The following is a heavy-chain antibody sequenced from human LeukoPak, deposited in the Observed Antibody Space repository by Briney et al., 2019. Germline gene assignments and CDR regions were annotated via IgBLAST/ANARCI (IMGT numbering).Heavy chain of an antibody. Sequence: GASVKVSCTASGGTFSSYAISWVRQAPGQGLEWMGRIIPILGIANYAQKFQGRVTITADKSTSTAYMELRSLRSDDTAAYYCARGGDNYMDFWGQGTLVTISS. J-gene: IGHJ4*02. CDR2: IIPILGIA. V-gene: IGHV1-69*04. CDR1: GGTFSSYA. D-gene: IGHD1-1*01. CDR3: ARGGDNYMDF.